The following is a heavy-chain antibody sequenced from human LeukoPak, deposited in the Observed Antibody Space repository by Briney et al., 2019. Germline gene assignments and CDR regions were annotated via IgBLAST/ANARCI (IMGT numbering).Heavy chain of an antibody. CDR2: IYYSGST. CDR3: ASQIRGVVVPAVNWFDP. V-gene: IGHV4-39*07. CDR1: GGSISSSSYY. Sequence: SETLSLTCTVSGGSISSSSYYWGWGRQPPGKGLEWIGSIYYSGSTYYNPSLKSRVTIAVDTSKNQFSLKLSSVTAADTAVYYCASQIRGVVVPAVNWFDPWGQGTLVTVSS. J-gene: IGHJ5*02. D-gene: IGHD2-2*01.